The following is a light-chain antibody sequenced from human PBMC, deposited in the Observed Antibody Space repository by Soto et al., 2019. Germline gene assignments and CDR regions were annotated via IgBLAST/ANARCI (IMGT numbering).Light chain of an antibody. J-gene: IGLJ1*01. CDR2: EVS. CDR3: SLYTSENAYV. V-gene: IGLV2-18*01. Sequence: QSVLTQPPSVSGSPGQSVTISCTGTSTDFVSYNRVSWYQQPPGTAPKLMIYEVSKRPSGVPDRFSGSKSGNTASLTISGLQAADEADYYCSLYTSENAYVFGTGTKLPS. CDR1: STDFVSYNR.